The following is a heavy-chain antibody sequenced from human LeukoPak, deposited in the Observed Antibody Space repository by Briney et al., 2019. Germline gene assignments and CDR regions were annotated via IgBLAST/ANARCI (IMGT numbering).Heavy chain of an antibody. D-gene: IGHD3-10*01. V-gene: IGHV5-51*01. CDR3: ARRVYGSGIYESAFDI. J-gene: IGHJ3*02. CDR2: IYPGDSDT. Sequence: GESLKISCKGSGYSFTSYWIGWVRQMPGKGLEWMGIIYPGDSDTRYSPSFQGQVTISADKSISTAYLQWSSLKASDTAMYYCARRVYGSGIYESAFDIWGQGTMVTVSS. CDR1: GYSFTSYW.